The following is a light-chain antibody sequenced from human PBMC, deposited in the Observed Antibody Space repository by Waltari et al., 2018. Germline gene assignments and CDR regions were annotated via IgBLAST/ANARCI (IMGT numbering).Light chain of an antibody. CDR2: AAS. Sequence: AIRMTQSPSSFSASPGDRVTITCRASQGISSYLAWYQQKPGKAPKLLIYAASTLQSGVPSRFSGSGSGTDFTLTISCLQSEDFATYYCQQYYSDPYTFGQGTKLEIK. J-gene: IGKJ2*01. CDR1: QGISSY. CDR3: QQYYSDPYT. V-gene: IGKV1-8*01.